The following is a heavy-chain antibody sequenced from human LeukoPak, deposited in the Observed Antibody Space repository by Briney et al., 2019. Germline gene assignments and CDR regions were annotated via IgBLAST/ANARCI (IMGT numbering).Heavy chain of an antibody. D-gene: IGHD6-13*01. CDR3: AKDRHSSSWYDY. Sequence: GGSLRLSCEASGFTFTTYSMTWVRQAPGKGLEWVSIISSGSSAIFSADALKGRFTISRDDAKNLLYLDMNSLRAEDTAVYYCAKDRHSSSWYDYWGQGTLVTVSS. V-gene: IGHV3-21*01. J-gene: IGHJ4*02. CDR2: ISSGSSAI. CDR1: GFTFTTYS.